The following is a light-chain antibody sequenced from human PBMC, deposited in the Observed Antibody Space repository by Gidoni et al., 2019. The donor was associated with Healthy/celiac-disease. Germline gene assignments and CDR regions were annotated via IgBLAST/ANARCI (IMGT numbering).Light chain of an antibody. V-gene: IGKV3-20*01. CDR1: QPVSGNF. Sequence: PGERATLFCRATQPVSGNFLAWYQQKPGQPPSLLIYDTSRRATGVPDRFSGSVSGTDFSLLISRLQTEDSALYYCQQYGASPLTFGGGTRVEI. CDR2: DTS. CDR3: QQYGASPLT. J-gene: IGKJ4*01.